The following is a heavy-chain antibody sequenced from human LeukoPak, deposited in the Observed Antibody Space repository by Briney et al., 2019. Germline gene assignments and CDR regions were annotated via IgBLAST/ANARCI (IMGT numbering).Heavy chain of an antibody. Sequence: GGSLRLSCAASGFTFSSYWMHWVRQAPGKGLVWVSRINTDGSSTSYPDSVNGRFTFSRDNAKNTLYLQMNSLRAEDTAVYYCARGVVPAALIDYWGQGTLVTVSS. J-gene: IGHJ4*02. CDR2: INTDGSST. CDR3: ARGVVPAALIDY. CDR1: GFTFSSYW. V-gene: IGHV3-74*01. D-gene: IGHD2-2*01.